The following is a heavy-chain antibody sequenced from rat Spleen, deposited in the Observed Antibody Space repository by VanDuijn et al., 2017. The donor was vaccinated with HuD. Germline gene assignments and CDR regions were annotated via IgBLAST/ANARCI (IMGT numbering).Heavy chain of an antibody. CDR1: GFTFSTYW. CDR2: INIDGVST. V-gene: IGHV5-58*01. CDR3: VKDRDGGYAFDY. J-gene: IGHJ2*01. Sequence: EVQLVESGGGFVQPGRSLKLSCVASGFTFSTYWMYWIRQAPGKGLEWVSSINIDGVSTYYPDSVKGRFTISRDNAENTVYLQMNSLRSEDTATYFCVKDRDGGYAFDYWGQGVMVTVSS. D-gene: IGHD1-11*01.